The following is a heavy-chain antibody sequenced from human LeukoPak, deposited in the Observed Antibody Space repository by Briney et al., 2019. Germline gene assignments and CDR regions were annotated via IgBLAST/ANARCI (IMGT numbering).Heavy chain of an antibody. CDR2: ISGSGGST. J-gene: IGHJ5*02. Sequence: GGSLRLSCAASGFTFSSYAMSWVRQAPGKGLEWVSAISGSGGSTYYADSVKGRFTISRDSVRNTLFLQMNGLRLDDSAIYYCAKDVGGRLGPWGQGALVTISS. V-gene: IGHV3-23*01. CDR1: GFTFSSYA. CDR3: AKDVGGRLGP. D-gene: IGHD1-26*01.